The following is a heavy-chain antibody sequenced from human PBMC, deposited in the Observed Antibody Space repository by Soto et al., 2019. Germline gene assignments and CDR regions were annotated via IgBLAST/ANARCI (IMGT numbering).Heavy chain of an antibody. CDR2: IIPIFGTA. J-gene: IGHJ6*02. V-gene: IGHV1-69*13. D-gene: IGHD1-26*01. CDR3: AKVLRRGSSYYGMDV. CDR1: GGTFSSYA. Sequence: SVKVSCKASGGTFSSYAISWVRQAPGQGLEWMGGIIPIFGTANYAQKFQGRVTITADESTSTAYMEMSSLRSEDTAVYYCAKVLRRGSSYYGMDVWGQGTTVTVSS.